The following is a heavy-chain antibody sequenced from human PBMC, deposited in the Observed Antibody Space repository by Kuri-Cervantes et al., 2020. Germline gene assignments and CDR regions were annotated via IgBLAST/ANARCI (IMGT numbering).Heavy chain of an antibody. J-gene: IGHJ6*03. CDR3: ARELFGREGYYYYYMDV. CDR1: GGSISSYY. V-gene: IGHV4-4*07. CDR2: IYTTGST. Sequence: GSLRLSCTVSGGSISSYYWSWIRQPAGKGLEWVGRIYTTGSTNYNPSLKSRVTISVDKSKNQFSLKLTSVTAADTAVYYCARELFGREGYYYYYMDVWGQGTTVTVSS. D-gene: IGHD3-16*01.